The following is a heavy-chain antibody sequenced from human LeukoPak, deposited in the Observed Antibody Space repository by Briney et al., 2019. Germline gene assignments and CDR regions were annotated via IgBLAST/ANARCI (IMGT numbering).Heavy chain of an antibody. CDR3: ARDPLYDYGDYGY. CDR1: GFTFSGYS. CDR2: ISSSSSYI. Sequence: GGSLRLSCAASGFTFSGYSMNWVRQAPGKGLEWVSSISSSSSYIYYADSVKGRFTISRDNAKNSLYLQMNSLRAEDTAVYYCARDPLYDYGDYGYWGQGTLVTVSS. V-gene: IGHV3-21*01. J-gene: IGHJ4*02. D-gene: IGHD4-17*01.